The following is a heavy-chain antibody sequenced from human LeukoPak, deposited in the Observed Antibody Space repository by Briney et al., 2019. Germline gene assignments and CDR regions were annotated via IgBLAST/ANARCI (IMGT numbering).Heavy chain of an antibody. V-gene: IGHV1-18*04. Sequence: ASVKVSCKASGYTFTSYGISWVRQAPRQGHEWMGWISAYNGNTNYAQTLQGRVTMTTDTPTSTAYMELRSLRSDDTAVYYCARDKQGDIMTGFVSFDYWGQGTLVTVPS. CDR3: ARDKQGDIMTGFVSFDY. J-gene: IGHJ4*02. CDR1: GYTFTSYG. CDR2: ISAYNGNT. D-gene: IGHD3-9*01.